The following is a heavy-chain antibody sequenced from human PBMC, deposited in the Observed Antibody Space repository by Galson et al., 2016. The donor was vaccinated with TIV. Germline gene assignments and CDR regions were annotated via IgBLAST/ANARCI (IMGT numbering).Heavy chain of an antibody. CDR3: ARDRMSPLVGATQDF. Sequence: SVKVSCKASGYTFINFGVTWVRQAPGQGLQWMGWISSYNDHIKYAQEFQGRVTMTTDTSTRTAYMELRSLRSDDTAVYYCARDRMSPLVGATQDFWGQGTLVSVSS. CDR1: GYTFINFG. D-gene: IGHD1-26*01. V-gene: IGHV1-18*01. J-gene: IGHJ4*02. CDR2: ISSYNDHI.